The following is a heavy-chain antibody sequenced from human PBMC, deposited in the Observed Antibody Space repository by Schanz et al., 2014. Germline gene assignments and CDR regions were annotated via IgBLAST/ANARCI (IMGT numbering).Heavy chain of an antibody. J-gene: IGHJ4*02. CDR3: ARDHTTESYYSAGPPIDY. V-gene: IGHV3-33*01. CDR1: GFTFSSYD. Sequence: VQLLESGGGLVQPGRSLRLSCVASGFTFSSYDVFWVRQAPGKGLEWVAILWHDGSKKYYADSVKGRFTVSRDNSKNTLYLQLNSLRAEDTAVYYCARDHTTESYYSAGPPIDYWGQGTLLTVSS. D-gene: IGHD1-26*01. CDR2: LWHDGSKK.